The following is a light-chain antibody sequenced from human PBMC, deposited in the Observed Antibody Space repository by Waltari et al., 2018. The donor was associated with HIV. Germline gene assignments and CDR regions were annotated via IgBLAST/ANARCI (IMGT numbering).Light chain of an antibody. CDR1: QGISSA. V-gene: IGKV1-13*02. CDR2: DAS. Sequence: AIQLTQSPSSLSASVGDRVTITCRASQGISSALAWYQQKPGKPPKVLVDDASSLESGVPSRFSGSGSGTDFTLTISSLQPEDFATYYCQRCDSYPFTFGGGTKVEIK. CDR3: QRCDSYPFT. J-gene: IGKJ4*01.